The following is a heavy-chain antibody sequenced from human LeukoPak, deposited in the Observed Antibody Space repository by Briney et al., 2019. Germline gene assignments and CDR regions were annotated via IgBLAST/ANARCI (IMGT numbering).Heavy chain of an antibody. Sequence: GGSLRLSCEGSGFNFKSHGMIWVRQAPGKGLDWVSYISPPSDILHYADSVKGRFIISRDNAKNSLYLQTSGLRAEDSAVYYCARVKGPTVPNMYFDLWGQGARVTVSS. CDR1: GFNFKSHG. CDR3: ARVKGPTVPNMYFDL. V-gene: IGHV3-48*04. CDR2: ISPPSDIL. J-gene: IGHJ4*02. D-gene: IGHD2-2*01.